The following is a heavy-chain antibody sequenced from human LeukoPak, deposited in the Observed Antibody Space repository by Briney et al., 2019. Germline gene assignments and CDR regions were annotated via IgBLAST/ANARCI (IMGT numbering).Heavy chain of an antibody. D-gene: IGHD3-10*01. CDR2: IYSGGST. CDR1: GFTFSSYA. J-gene: IGHJ4*02. CDR3: ARGPGYYGSGSYQYYFDY. Sequence: GGSLRLSCAPSGFTFSSYAMSWVRQAPGKGLEWVSVIYSGGSTYYADSVKGRFTISRDNSKNTLYLQMNSLRAKDTAVYYCARGPGYYGSGSYQYYFDYWGQGTLVTVSS. V-gene: IGHV3-53*01.